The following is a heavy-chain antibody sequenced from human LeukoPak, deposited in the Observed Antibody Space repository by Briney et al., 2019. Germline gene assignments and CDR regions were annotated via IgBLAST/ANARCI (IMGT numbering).Heavy chain of an antibody. CDR2: ISYDGSNK. D-gene: IGHD3-3*01. CDR3: ARALDYDFWSGYYLSNY. CDR1: GFTFSSYA. V-gene: IGHV3-30-3*01. Sequence: GGSLRLSCAASGFTFSSYAMHWVRQAPGKGLEWVAVISYDGSNKYYADSVKGRFTISRDNSKNTLYLQMNSLRAEDTAVYYCARALDYDFWSGYYLSNYWGQGTLVTVSS. J-gene: IGHJ4*02.